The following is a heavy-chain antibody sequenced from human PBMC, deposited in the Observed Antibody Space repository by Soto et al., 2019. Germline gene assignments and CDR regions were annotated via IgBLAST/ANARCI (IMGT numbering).Heavy chain of an antibody. CDR1: GGTFSSYA. CDR3: ARDSYSGYDGTYGMDV. Sequence: ASVKVSCKASGGTFSSYAISWVRQAPGQGLEWMGGITPIFGTANYAQKFQGRVTITADKSTSTAYMELSSLRSEDTAVYYCARDSYSGYDGTYGMDVWGQGTTVTVSS. D-gene: IGHD5-12*01. V-gene: IGHV1-69*06. CDR2: ITPIFGTA. J-gene: IGHJ6*02.